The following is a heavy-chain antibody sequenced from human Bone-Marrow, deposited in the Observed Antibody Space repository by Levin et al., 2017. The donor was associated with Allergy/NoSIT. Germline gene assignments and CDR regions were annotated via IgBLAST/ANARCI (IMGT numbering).Heavy chain of an antibody. V-gene: IGHV3-74*01. J-gene: IGHJ3*02. CDR2: IKSDGSGT. D-gene: IGHD3-22*01. CDR1: GFTFSNYW. Sequence: ETLSLTCAASGFTFSNYWMHWVRQAPGKGLVWVSRIKSDGSGTNYADSVKGRFTISGDNAKNTVYLQMNSLRPEDSAVYYCASRRPVVVGDGFDIWGQGTMVTVSS. CDR3: ASRRPVVVGDGFDI.